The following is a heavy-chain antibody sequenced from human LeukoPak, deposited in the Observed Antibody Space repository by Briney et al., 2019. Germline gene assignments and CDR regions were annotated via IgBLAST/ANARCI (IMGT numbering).Heavy chain of an antibody. J-gene: IGHJ6*02. CDR1: GYSFTSYG. CDR3: ARACGGSCYYYYGMDV. Sequence: GESLKISCKGSGYSFTSYGISWVRQAPGQGLEWMGWISAYNGNTNYAQKLQGRVTMTTDTSTSTAYMELRSLRSDDTAVYYCARACGGSCYYYYGMDVWGQGTTVTVSS. CDR2: ISAYNGNT. D-gene: IGHD2-15*01. V-gene: IGHV1-18*01.